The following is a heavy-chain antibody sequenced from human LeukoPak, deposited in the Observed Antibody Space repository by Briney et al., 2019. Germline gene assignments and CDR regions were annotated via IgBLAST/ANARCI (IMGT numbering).Heavy chain of an antibody. Sequence: GASVKVSCKASGYTFTGYYMHWARQAPGQGLEWMGWINPNSGGTNYAQKFQGRVTMTRDTSISTAYMELSRLRSDDTAAYYCATRDIAGTYYYDSSGYRWGQGTLVTVSS. D-gene: IGHD3-22*01. J-gene: IGHJ4*02. CDR3: ATRDIAGTYYYDSSGYR. CDR2: INPNSGGT. V-gene: IGHV1-2*02. CDR1: GYTFTGYY.